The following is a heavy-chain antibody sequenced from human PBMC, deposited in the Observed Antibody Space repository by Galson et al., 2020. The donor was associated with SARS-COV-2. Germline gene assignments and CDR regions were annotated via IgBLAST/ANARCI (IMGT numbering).Heavy chain of an antibody. D-gene: IGHD2-8*02. CDR3: ARSTVGNYYYGMDV. J-gene: IGHJ6*02. CDR2: ISYDGSNK. V-gene: IGHV3-30*04. Sequence: PGKGLEWVAVISYDGSNKYYADSVKGRFTISRDNSKNTLYLQMNSLRAEDTAVYYCARSTVGNYYYGMDVWGQGTTVTVSS.